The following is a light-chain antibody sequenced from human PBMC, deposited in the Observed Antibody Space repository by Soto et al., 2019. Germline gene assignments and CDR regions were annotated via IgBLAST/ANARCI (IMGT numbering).Light chain of an antibody. Sequence: DIQMTQSPSTLSASVGDRVTVTCRASQDVGSFLAWYQQKPGKAPKLLIYLASRLESGVPSRFSGGGSGTEFTLTISGLQPDDFATYFCQQYNSHSFYSFGQGTKLEIK. CDR1: QDVGSF. CDR2: LAS. J-gene: IGKJ2*03. CDR3: QQYNSHSFYS. V-gene: IGKV1-5*03.